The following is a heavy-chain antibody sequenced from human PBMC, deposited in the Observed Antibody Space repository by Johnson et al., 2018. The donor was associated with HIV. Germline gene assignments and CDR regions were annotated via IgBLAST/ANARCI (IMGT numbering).Heavy chain of an antibody. Sequence: VQLVESGGGVVQPGRSLRLSCAASGFTVSSNYMSWVRQSPGKGLEWVSIIYSGGSTYYAESVKGRFTISRDNSKNTLYLQMNSLRVEDTAVYYCAIDFGYYYDRWAFDIWGQGTMVTVSS. V-gene: IGHV3-66*01. J-gene: IGHJ3*02. D-gene: IGHD3-22*01. CDR3: AIDFGYYYDRWAFDI. CDR1: GFTVSSNY. CDR2: IYSGGST.